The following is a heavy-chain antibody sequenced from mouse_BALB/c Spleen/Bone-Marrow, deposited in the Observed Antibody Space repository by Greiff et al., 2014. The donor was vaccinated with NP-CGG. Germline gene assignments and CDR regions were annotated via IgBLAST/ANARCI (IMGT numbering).Heavy chain of an antibody. CDR1: GFSLTGYG. V-gene: IGHV2-6-7*01. J-gene: IGHJ4*01. CDR3: ARDSFLITRALDY. CDR2: IWGDGST. Sequence: QVQLQQSGPGLVAPSQSLSITCTVSGFSLTGYGVSWVRQPPGKGLEWLGMIWGDGSTDYNSALKSRLSISKDNSKSQVFLKMNSLQTGDTARYYCARDSFLITRALDYWGQGTPVTVSS. D-gene: IGHD2-4*01.